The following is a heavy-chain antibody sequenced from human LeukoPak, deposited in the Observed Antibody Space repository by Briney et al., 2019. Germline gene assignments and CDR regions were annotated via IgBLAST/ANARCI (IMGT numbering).Heavy chain of an antibody. CDR2: IKENGNEQ. V-gene: IGHV3-7*01. J-gene: IGHJ4*02. Sequence: GGSLRLSCAASGFSFSSFWMSWVRQAPGKGPEWVAHIKENGNEQYYADSVKGRFTISRDNAQKSLWLQMNSLRVEDTAVYYCARGKRNFDYWGQGTLVTVSS. CDR1: GFSFSSFW. CDR3: ARGKRNFDY.